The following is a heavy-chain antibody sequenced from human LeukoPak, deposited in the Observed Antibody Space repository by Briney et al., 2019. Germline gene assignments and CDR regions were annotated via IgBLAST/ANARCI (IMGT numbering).Heavy chain of an antibody. V-gene: IGHV3-48*03. J-gene: IGHJ4*02. CDR3: ARGRSARES. CDR1: GFTFSSYE. Sequence: GGSLRLSCATSGFTFSSYEMNWVHQAPGKGLEWVSYISSGGDIIYYADSVKGRFTISRDNARKSLYLQMDSLRAEDTALYYCARGRSARESWGQGTLVTVSS. D-gene: IGHD1-26*01. CDR2: ISSGGDII.